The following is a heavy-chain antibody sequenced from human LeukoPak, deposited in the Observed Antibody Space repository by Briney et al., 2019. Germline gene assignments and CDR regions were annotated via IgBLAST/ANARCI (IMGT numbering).Heavy chain of an antibody. J-gene: IGHJ4*02. CDR3: AKGHSDCGTGFDL. V-gene: IGHV3-23*01. CDR1: GFTFSDFA. D-gene: IGHD2-21*02. CDR2: SSASGGST. Sequence: GSLRLSCAASGFTFSDFAMSWVRQVPGKGLECGSVSSASGGSTYSADSVKGRFTIARDNSSATLYLQMNSLRADDAAVYYCAKGHSDCGTGFDLWGQGPLATVSS.